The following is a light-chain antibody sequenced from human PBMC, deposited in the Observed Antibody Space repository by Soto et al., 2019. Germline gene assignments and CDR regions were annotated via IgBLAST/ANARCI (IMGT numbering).Light chain of an antibody. CDR2: EVS. Sequence: QSVRTQPASVSGSPGQSITISCTGTSSDVGGYNYVSWYQQHPGKAPKLMIYEVSNRPSGVSNRFSGSKSGNTASLTISGLQAEDQADYYCSSYTRSTTPVGFAGGPKPTVL. CDR3: SSYTRSTTPVG. J-gene: IGLJ2*01. CDR1: SSDVGGYNY. V-gene: IGLV2-14*01.